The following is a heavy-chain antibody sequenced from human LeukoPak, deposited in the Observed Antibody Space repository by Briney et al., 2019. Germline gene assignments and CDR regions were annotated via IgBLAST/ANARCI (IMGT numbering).Heavy chain of an antibody. D-gene: IGHD3-9*01. CDR3: AKDLSTGYYIAY. Sequence: GGSLRLSCAASGFTFSSYGMHWVRQAPGKGLEWVAFIRYDGSNKYYADSVKGRFTISRDNSKNTVYLQMNSLRGEDTAVYYCAKDLSTGYYIAYWGQGTLVTVSS. CDR2: IRYDGSNK. J-gene: IGHJ4*02. V-gene: IGHV3-30*02. CDR1: GFTFSSYG.